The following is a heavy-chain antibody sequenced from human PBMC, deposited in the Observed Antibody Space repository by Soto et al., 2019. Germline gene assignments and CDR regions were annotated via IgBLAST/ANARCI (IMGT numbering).Heavy chain of an antibody. CDR3: VRTTYENYGWAFDF. Sequence: PGGSLRLSCAVSGFTFSDHFIDWVRQAPGKGLEWVGRTRDKAHSHTTEYAASMRGKFTISRDDSKNLLFLQMNSLRPEDTAVYYCVRTTYENYGWAFDFWGQGTLVTVSS. V-gene: IGHV3-72*01. CDR1: GFTFSDHF. J-gene: IGHJ4*02. D-gene: IGHD1-7*01. CDR2: TRDKAHSHTT.